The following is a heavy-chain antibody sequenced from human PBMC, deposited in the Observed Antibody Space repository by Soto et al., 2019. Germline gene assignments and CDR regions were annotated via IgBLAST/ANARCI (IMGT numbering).Heavy chain of an antibody. CDR1: GFTFSSYA. J-gene: IGHJ4*02. V-gene: IGHV3-23*01. CDR3: AKRRGAGGHFDY. D-gene: IGHD2-15*01. CDR2: VSIGGST. Sequence: PGGSLSLSCAASGFTFSSYAMGWVRQGPGKGLEWVAVVSIGGSTHYADSVRGRFTISRDNSKNTLSLQMNSLTAEDTAVYFCAKRRGAGGHFDYWGQGALVTV.